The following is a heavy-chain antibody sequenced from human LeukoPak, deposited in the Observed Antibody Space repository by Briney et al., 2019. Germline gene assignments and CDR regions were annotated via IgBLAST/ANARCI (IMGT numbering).Heavy chain of an antibody. V-gene: IGHV4-59*01. D-gene: IGHD3-10*01. CDR2: IYYSGST. CDR3: ARAAWGGSGSYYNLDY. Sequence: SETLSLTCTVSGGSISSYYWSWIRQPPGKGLEWIGYIYYSGSTNYNPSLKSRVTISVDTSKNQFSLKLSSVTAADTAVYYCARAAWGGSGSYYNLDYWGQGTLVTVSS. J-gene: IGHJ4*02. CDR1: GGSISSYY.